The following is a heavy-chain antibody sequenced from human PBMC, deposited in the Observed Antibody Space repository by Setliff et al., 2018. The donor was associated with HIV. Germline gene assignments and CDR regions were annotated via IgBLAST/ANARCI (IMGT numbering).Heavy chain of an antibody. Sequence: PSETLSLTCSVSGGSISSYYWSWIRQHPGKGLEWIGYIYYSGSTFCNPSLKSRAAISIDTSKNQFFLKLKSVTVADTAVYYCAREPDKIAAADSWGQGTLVTVSS. D-gene: IGHD6-13*01. CDR1: GGSISSYY. CDR3: AREPDKIAAADS. V-gene: IGHV4-59*12. CDR2: IYYSGST. J-gene: IGHJ4*02.